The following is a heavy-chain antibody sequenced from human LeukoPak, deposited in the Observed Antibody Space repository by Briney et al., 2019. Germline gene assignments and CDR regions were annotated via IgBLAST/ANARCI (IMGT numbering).Heavy chain of an antibody. CDR1: GFTFSDYY. CDR2: ISSSGSTI. CDR3: AREKEATEGYFDY. D-gene: IGHD5-12*01. V-gene: IGHV3-11*01. Sequence: GGSLRLSCAASGFTFSDYYMSWIRQAPGEGLEWVSYISSSGSTIYYADSVKGRFTISRDNAKNSLYLQMNSLRAEDTAVYYCAREKEATEGYFDYWGQGTLVTDSS. J-gene: IGHJ4*02.